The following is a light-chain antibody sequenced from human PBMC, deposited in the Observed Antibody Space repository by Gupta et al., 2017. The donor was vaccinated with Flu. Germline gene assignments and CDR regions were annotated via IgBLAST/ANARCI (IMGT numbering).Light chain of an antibody. CDR2: LVT. J-gene: IGKJ1*01. CDR1: QGLVYSDGYTY. Sequence: DVAMTQSPFSLAVTLGQSASISCRSSQGLVYSDGYTYLHWFQQRPGQSPRRLIYLVTKRDSGVPDRFSGSGSGTDFTLKISRVEAEDVGVYFCMQGAHWPWAFGQGTKLEIK. V-gene: IGKV2-30*01. CDR3: MQGAHWPWA.